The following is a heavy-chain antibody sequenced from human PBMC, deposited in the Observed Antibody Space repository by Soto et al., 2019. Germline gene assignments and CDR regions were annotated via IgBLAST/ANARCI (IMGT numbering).Heavy chain of an antibody. Sequence: QVPLVQSGAEVKKPGASVKVSCKASGYTFTSYGISWVRQAPGQGLEWMGWISAYNGNTNYAQKLQGRVTMTSDTSTRTAYSELRSLRSDITAVYYCAIMDAGTPVDNWFVPWGQGHLGIVAA. CDR2: ISAYNGNT. J-gene: IGHJ5*02. D-gene: IGHD2-8*01. CDR1: GYTFTSYG. V-gene: IGHV1-18*01. CDR3: AIMDAGTPVDNWFVP.